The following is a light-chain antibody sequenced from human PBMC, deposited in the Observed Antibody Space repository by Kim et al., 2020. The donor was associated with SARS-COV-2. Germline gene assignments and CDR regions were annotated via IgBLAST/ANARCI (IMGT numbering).Light chain of an antibody. Sequence: EIVLTQSPGTLSLSPGERATLSCRASQSVSSSYLAWYQQKPGQAPRLLIYGASSRATGIPDRFSGSGSGTDFTLTISRLAPEDFAVYYCQQYGSSPPKYTFGQGTKLEI. CDR2: GAS. J-gene: IGKJ2*01. CDR1: QSVSSSY. CDR3: QQYGSSPPKYT. V-gene: IGKV3-20*01.